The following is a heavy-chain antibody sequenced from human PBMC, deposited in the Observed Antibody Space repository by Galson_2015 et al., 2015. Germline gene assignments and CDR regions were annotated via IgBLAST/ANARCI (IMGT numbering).Heavy chain of an antibody. Sequence: SLRLSCAASGFTFSSYAMHWVRQAPGKGLEWVAVISYDGSNKYYADSVKGRFTISRDNSKNTLYLQMNSLRAEDTAVYYCAKGSPQYSSGWYGRPLVYYYGMDVWGQGTTVTVSS. D-gene: IGHD6-19*01. J-gene: IGHJ6*02. V-gene: IGHV3-30-3*01. CDR3: AKGSPQYSSGWYGRPLVYYYGMDV. CDR1: GFTFSSYA. CDR2: ISYDGSNK.